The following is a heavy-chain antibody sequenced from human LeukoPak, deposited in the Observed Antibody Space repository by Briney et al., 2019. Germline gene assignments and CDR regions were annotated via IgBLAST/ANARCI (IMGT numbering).Heavy chain of an antibody. CDR1: GYTFTSYG. J-gene: IGHJ4*02. Sequence: ASVKVSCKASGYTFTSYGISWVRQAPGQGLEWMGWISAYNGNTNYAQKLQGRVTMTTDTSTSTAYMELSSLRSEDTAVYYCARDLGYCSSTSCFRLDYWGQGTLVTVSS. D-gene: IGHD2-2*01. V-gene: IGHV1-18*01. CDR3: ARDLGYCSSTSCFRLDY. CDR2: ISAYNGNT.